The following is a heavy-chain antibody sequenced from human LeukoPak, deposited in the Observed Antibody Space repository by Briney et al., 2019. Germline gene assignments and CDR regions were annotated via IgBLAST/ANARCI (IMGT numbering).Heavy chain of an antibody. Sequence: PGGSLRLSCAASGFTFSSYGMHWVRQAPGKGLEWVAVIWYDGSNKYYADSVKGRFTISRDNSKNTLYLQMNSLRAEDTAVYYCARGAVTGAFDIWGQGTMVTVSS. J-gene: IGHJ3*02. CDR3: ARGAVTGAFDI. V-gene: IGHV3-33*08. CDR2: IWYDGSNK. D-gene: IGHD1-14*01. CDR1: GFTFSSYG.